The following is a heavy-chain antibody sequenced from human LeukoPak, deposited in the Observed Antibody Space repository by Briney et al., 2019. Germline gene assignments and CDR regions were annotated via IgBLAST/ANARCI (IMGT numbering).Heavy chain of an antibody. CDR2: ISGRGGST. CDR1: GFTFSSYA. J-gene: IGHJ2*01. CDR3: AKDRTVGASYWYFDL. Sequence: PGGSLRLSCAASGFTFSSYAMSWVRQAPGKGLEWVSGISGRGGSTYYADSVKGRFTISRDSSKNTLFLHMNTLRAEDTAIYYCAKDRTVGASYWYFDLWGRGTLVTVSS. V-gene: IGHV3-23*01. D-gene: IGHD1-26*01.